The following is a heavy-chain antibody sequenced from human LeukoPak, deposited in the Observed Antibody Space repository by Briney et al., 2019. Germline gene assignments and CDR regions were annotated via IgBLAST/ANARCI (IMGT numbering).Heavy chain of an antibody. J-gene: IGHJ4*02. CDR3: ARATRGVASDFDY. D-gene: IGHD2-15*01. V-gene: IGHV3-48*03. CDR1: GFTFSSYE. Sequence: PGGSLRLSCAASGFTFSSYEMNWVRQAPGKGLEWVSYISSSGSTIYYADSVKGRFTISRDNAKNSLYLQMNSLRAEDTGVYYCARATRGVASDFDYWGQGTLVTVSS. CDR2: ISSSGSTI.